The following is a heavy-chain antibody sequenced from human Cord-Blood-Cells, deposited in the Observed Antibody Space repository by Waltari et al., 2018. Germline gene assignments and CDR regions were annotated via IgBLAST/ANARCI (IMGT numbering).Heavy chain of an antibody. V-gene: IGHV4-39*01. J-gene: IGHJ3*02. CDR2: TYYSGST. CDR3: ASSTGDDAFDI. D-gene: IGHD7-27*01. CDR1: GGSISSSSYY. Sequence: QMQLQESGPGLVKPSETLSLTCTVSGGSISSSSYYLGWNRQPPGKGLEWIGSTYYSGSTYYTPALTSRVTISVDTSKTQFSLKLSSVTAADTAVYYCASSTGDDAFDIWGQGTMVTVSS.